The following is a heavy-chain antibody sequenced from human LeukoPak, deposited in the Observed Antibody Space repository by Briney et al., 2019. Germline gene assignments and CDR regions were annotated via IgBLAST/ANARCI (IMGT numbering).Heavy chain of an antibody. V-gene: IGHV1-18*01. J-gene: IGHJ4*02. CDR2: ISANSGQT. CDR3: ARDFYHGHCGGGYCYVLDS. Sequence: ASVKVSCKAAGYTFTRFGISWVRQAPGQGLEWMGWISANSGQTYYAQKLQGRVTMNTDTSTSTAYMELRSLRSDDTAIYYCARDFYHGHCGGGYCYVLDSLGQGTLVTVSS. CDR1: GYTFTRFG. D-gene: IGHD2-15*01.